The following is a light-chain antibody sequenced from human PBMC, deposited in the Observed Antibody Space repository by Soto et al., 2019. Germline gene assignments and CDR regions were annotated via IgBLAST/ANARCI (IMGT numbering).Light chain of an antibody. V-gene: IGKV3-15*01. J-gene: IGKJ1*01. CDR1: QSVSSN. CDR3: QQYNNWWT. Sequence: VMTQSPATLSFSPWESATLSCRASQSVSSNLAWYQQKPGQAPRLLIYGASSRATGIQARFSGSGSGTEFTLTIRSLQSEDFAVYYCQQYNNWWTFGQGTKVDIK. CDR2: GAS.